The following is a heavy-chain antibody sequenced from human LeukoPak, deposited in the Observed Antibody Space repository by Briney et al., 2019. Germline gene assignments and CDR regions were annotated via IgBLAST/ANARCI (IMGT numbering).Heavy chain of an antibody. Sequence: SVKVSCKASGGTFSSYAISWVRQAPGQGLEWMGGIIPIFGTANYAQKFQGRVTITTDESTSIAYMELSSLRSEDTAVYYCAGSGLGINYFDYWGQGTLVTVSS. CDR3: AGSGLGINYFDY. J-gene: IGHJ4*02. CDR1: GGTFSSYA. D-gene: IGHD7-27*01. CDR2: IIPIFGTA. V-gene: IGHV1-69*05.